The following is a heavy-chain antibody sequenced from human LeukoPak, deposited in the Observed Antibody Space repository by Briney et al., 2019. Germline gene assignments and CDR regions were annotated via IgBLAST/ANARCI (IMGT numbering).Heavy chain of an antibody. CDR1: GDSTRGYY. D-gene: IGHD3-22*01. CDR3: ARYVSSGLDY. J-gene: IGHJ4*02. Sequence: SETLSLTCTVPGDSTRGYYWSWMRQPPGRGLEWLGYIYSSGSTYYNPSLKSRVGISVATSKNQFSLKLSSVTAADTAVYFCARYVSSGLDYWGQGTLVTVSS. V-gene: IGHV4-59*01. CDR2: IYSSGST.